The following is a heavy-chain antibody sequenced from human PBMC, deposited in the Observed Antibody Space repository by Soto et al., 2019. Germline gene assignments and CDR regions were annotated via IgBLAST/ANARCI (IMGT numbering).Heavy chain of an antibody. D-gene: IGHD3-22*01. J-gene: IGHJ6*02. CDR2: IIPFFGTP. V-gene: IGHV1-69*06. Sequence: QVLLVQSGAEVKKPGSSVKVSCKLSGATFSSYAMSWVRQAPGQGLEWIGGIIPFFGTPNYAQKFQGRVTITADTSTATSYMELSSLRSDDTAVYYCAGGRIVVVGSRAYYGMDVWGQGTTVTVSS. CDR1: GATFSSYA. CDR3: AGGRIVVVGSRAYYGMDV.